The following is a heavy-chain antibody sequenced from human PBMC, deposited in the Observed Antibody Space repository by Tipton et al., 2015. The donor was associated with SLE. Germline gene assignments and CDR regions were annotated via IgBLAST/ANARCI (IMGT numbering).Heavy chain of an antibody. J-gene: IGHJ5*02. Sequence: TLSLTCAVYGGSFSGYYWSWIRQPPGKGLEWIGYIYYSGSTNYNPSLKSRVTISVDTSKNQFSLKLSSVTAADTAVYYCARGGIQLWYRWFDPWGQGTLVTVSS. V-gene: IGHV4-59*01. D-gene: IGHD5-18*01. CDR3: ARGGIQLWYRWFDP. CDR1: GGSFSGYY. CDR2: IYYSGST.